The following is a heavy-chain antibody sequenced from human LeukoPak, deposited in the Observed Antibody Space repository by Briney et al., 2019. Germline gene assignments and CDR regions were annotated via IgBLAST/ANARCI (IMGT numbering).Heavy chain of an antibody. CDR2: IYSGGST. J-gene: IGHJ4*02. Sequence: GGSLRLSCAASGFTISSNYMSWVRQAPGKGLEWVSVIYSGGSTYYADSVKGRFTISRDNSKNTLYLQMNSLRAEDTAVYYCATTVTTWGVFDYWGQGTLVTVSS. D-gene: IGHD4-17*01. CDR3: ATTVTTWGVFDY. V-gene: IGHV3-53*01. CDR1: GFTISSNY.